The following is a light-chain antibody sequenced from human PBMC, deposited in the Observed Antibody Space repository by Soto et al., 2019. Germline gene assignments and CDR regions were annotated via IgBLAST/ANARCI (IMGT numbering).Light chain of an antibody. J-gene: IGLJ2*01. Sequence: QSVLTQPPSASGSPGQSVTISCTGSSSDVGGYNYVSWYQQHPGKAPKLMIYEVSKRPSGVPDRFSGSKSGNTASLIVSGLQAEDEADYYCSSYAGSNSVVFGGGTKLTVL. CDR1: SSDVGGYNY. CDR3: SSYAGSNSVV. CDR2: EVS. V-gene: IGLV2-8*01.